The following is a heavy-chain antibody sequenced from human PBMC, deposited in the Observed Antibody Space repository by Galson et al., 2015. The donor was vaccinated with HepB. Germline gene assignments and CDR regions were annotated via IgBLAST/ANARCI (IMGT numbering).Heavy chain of an antibody. CDR2: IYYSGST. V-gene: IGHV4-30-4*07. D-gene: IGHD5-12*01. CDR3: ARRSGYDANFDY. J-gene: IGHJ4*02. Sequence: WIGYIYYSGSTYYNPSLKSRVTISVDTSKNQFSLKLSSVTAADTAVYYCARRSGYDANFDYWGQGTLVTVSS.